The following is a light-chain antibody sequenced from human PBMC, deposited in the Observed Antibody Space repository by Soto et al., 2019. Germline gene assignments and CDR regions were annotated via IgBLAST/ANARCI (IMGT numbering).Light chain of an antibody. Sequence: EIVMTQSPATLSVSPGDRATLSCRAGQPLTDYLAWYQQKPGQAPRLLVYDVSNRAAGIPTRFSGGGSGTDFTLTISNVEPEDFAVYYCQQRSDWPWTFGQGTKVGIK. CDR2: DVS. J-gene: IGKJ1*01. CDR1: QPLTDY. CDR3: QQRSDWPWT. V-gene: IGKV3-11*01.